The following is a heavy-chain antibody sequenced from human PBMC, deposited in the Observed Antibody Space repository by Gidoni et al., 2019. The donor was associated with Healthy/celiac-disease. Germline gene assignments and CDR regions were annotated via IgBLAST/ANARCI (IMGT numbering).Heavy chain of an antibody. D-gene: IGHD3-10*01. Sequence: QVQLVQSGAEVKKPGSSVKVSCKASGGPFSSYAISWVRQAPGPGLEWMGGIIPILGIANYAQKFQGRVTITADKSTSTAYMELSSLRSEDTAVYYCARDPSFPGSYYIPNWFDPWGQGTLVTVSS. V-gene: IGHV1-69*10. J-gene: IGHJ5*02. CDR2: IIPILGIA. CDR3: ARDPSFPGSYYIPNWFDP. CDR1: GGPFSSYA.